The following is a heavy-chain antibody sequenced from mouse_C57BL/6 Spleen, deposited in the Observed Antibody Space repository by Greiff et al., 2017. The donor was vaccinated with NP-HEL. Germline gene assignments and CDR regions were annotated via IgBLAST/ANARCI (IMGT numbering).Heavy chain of an antibody. D-gene: IGHD3-2*02. Sequence: EVKLMESGEGLVKPGGSLKLSCAASGFTFSSYAMSWVRQTPEKRLEWVAYISSGGDYIYYADTVEGRFTISRDNARNTLYLQMSSLKSEDTAMYYCTRDPAAQAPFAYWGQGTLVTVSA. J-gene: IGHJ3*01. V-gene: IGHV5-9-1*02. CDR2: ISSGGDYI. CDR3: TRDPAAQAPFAY. CDR1: GFTFSSYA.